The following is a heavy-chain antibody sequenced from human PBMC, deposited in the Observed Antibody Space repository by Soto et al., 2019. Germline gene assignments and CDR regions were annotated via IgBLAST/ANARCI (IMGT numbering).Heavy chain of an antibody. CDR1: GFTFSSYA. CDR2: IIPIFGTA. Sequence: SVKVSCKASGFTFSSYAISWVRQAPGQGLEWMGGIIPIFGTANYAQKFQGRVTITADESTSTAYMELSSLRSEDTAVYYCARGRKDFWSGIYYYYYYGMDVWGQGTTVTVSS. D-gene: IGHD3-3*01. CDR3: ARGRKDFWSGIYYYYYYGMDV. V-gene: IGHV1-69*13. J-gene: IGHJ6*02.